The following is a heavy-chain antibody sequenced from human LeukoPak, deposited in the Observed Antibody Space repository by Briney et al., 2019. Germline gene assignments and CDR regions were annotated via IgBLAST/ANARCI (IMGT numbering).Heavy chain of an antibody. D-gene: IGHD5-24*01. CDR3: ARVGPGLEMAPIRGDAFDI. J-gene: IGHJ3*02. Sequence: GGSLRLSCAASGFTFSSYEMNWVRQAPGKGLEWVSYISSSGSTIYYADSVKGRFTISRDNAKNSLYLQMNSLRAEDTAVYYCARVGPGLEMAPIRGDAFDIWGQGTMVTVSS. V-gene: IGHV3-48*03. CDR2: ISSSGSTI. CDR1: GFTFSSYE.